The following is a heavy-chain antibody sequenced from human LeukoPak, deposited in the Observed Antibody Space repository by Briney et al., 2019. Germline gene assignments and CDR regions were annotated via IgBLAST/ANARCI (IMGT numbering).Heavy chain of an antibody. CDR2: INHSGST. Sequence: SETPSLTCAVYGGSFSGYYWSWIRQPPGKGLEWIGEINHSGSTNYNPSLKSRVTISVDTSKNQFSLKLSSVTAADTAVYYCARGPARLFDIWGQGTMVTVSS. CDR3: ARGPARLFDI. CDR1: GGSFSGYY. V-gene: IGHV4-34*01. J-gene: IGHJ3*02.